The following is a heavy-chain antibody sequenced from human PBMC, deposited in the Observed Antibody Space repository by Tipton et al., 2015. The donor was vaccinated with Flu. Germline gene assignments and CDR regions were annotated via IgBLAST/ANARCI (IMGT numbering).Heavy chain of an antibody. V-gene: IGHV3-15*07. D-gene: IGHD1-26*01. Sequence: QLVQSGGGVVQPGRSLRLSCAGSGFTLTAHAMHWVRQAPGKGLEWVGRIKSKTDGEKTDYAAPVKGRFIVSRDDSRNMLYLQMNSLKIEDTAVYYCTWDDYGDYWGQGTVVTVSS. CDR1: GFTLTAHA. J-gene: IGHJ4*02. CDR2: IKSKTDGEKT. CDR3: TWDDYGDY.